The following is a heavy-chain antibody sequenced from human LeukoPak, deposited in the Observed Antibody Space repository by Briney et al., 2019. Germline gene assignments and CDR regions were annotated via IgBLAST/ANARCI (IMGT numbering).Heavy chain of an antibody. D-gene: IGHD1-14*01. CDR3: ARARWYRFDY. Sequence: SETLSLTCTVSGGSISSYYWSWFRQPPGKGLEWVAYIYNSGRINYNPSLKSRVTISVDTSKNQFSLKLSSVTAADTAVYYCARARWYRFDYWGQGTLVTVSS. CDR1: GGSISSYY. CDR2: IYNSGRI. V-gene: IGHV4-59*12. J-gene: IGHJ4*02.